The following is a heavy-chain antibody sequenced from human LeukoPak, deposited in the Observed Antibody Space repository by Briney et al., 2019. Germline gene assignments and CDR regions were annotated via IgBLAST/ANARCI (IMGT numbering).Heavy chain of an antibody. J-gene: IGHJ3*02. CDR2: IYYSGST. V-gene: IGHV4-30-4*01. D-gene: IGHD3-22*01. CDR3: ARARYYYDSSGGLDAFDI. CDR1: GGSISSGDYY. Sequence: SETLSLTCTVSGGSISSGDYYWSWIRQPPGKGLEWIGYIYYSGSTYYDPSLKSRVTISVDTSKNQFSLKLGSVTAADTAVYYCARARYYYDSSGGLDAFDIWGQGTMVTVSS.